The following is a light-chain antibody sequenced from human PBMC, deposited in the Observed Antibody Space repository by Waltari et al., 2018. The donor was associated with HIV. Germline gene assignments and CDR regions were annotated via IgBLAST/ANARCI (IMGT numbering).Light chain of an antibody. Sequence: DVQMTQSPSIVSASVGDRVSINCRASQSIGTSLAWYQRGPGEAPKLLIYAASRLQGGVPAGFSGNGSGNSFVLKIDKLQAGNFAMYFCQQADKFPYTFGGGT. CDR2: AAS. J-gene: IGKJ4*01. V-gene: IGKV1-12*02. CDR3: QQADKFPYT. CDR1: QSIGTS.